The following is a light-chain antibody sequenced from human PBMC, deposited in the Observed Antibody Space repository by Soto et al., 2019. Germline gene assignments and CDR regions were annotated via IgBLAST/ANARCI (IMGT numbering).Light chain of an antibody. CDR3: SSYTSSHTLV. CDR2: DVS. V-gene: IGLV2-14*01. CDR1: SSDVGGYDY. Sequence: QSALTQPASVSGSPGQSITISCTGTSSDVGGYDYVSWYQQHPGKAPKLMIYDVSDRPSGVSNRFSGSKSGSTASLTISGLQAEDEADYYCSSYTSSHTLVFGGGTKLTVL. J-gene: IGLJ2*01.